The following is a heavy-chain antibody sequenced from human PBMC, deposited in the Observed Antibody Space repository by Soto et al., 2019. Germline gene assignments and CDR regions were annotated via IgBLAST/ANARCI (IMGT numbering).Heavy chain of an antibody. CDR2: ISYDGSNK. CDR1: GFTFSSYA. V-gene: IGHV3-30-3*01. J-gene: IGHJ4*02. D-gene: IGHD3-22*01. Sequence: PGGSLRLSCAASGFTFSSYAMHWVRQAPGKGLAWVAVISYDGSNKYYADSVKGRFTISRDNSKNTLYLQMNSLRAEDKAVYYCSTGSLDSSCKYLLDYGGQGALVTVFS. CDR3: STGSLDSSCKYLLDY.